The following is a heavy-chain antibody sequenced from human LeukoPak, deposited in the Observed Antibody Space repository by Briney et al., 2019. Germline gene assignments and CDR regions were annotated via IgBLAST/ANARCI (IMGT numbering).Heavy chain of an antibody. CDR1: GFIFSSYG. D-gene: IGHD1-14*01. V-gene: IGHV3-30*03. Sequence: RGSLRLSCAASGFIFSSYGMNWVRQAPGKGLEWVAIISYDGTNKDYAESVKGRFTISRDNSKLYLQMNSLRTDDTAVYYCGRDGNRWQEPLAFWGQGTLVTVSS. J-gene: IGHJ4*02. CDR3: GRDGNRWQEPLAF. CDR2: ISYDGTNK.